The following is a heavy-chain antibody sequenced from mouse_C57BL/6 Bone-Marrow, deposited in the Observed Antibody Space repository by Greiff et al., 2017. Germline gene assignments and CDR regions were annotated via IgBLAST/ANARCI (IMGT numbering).Heavy chain of an antibody. CDR3: ARGGYGGYAIDY. CDR1: GFTFSDYY. CDR2: INYDGSST. V-gene: IGHV5-16*01. J-gene: IGHJ4*01. Sequence: EVKLVESEGGLVQPGSSMKLSCTASGFTFSDYYMAWVRQVPEKGLEWVANINYDGSSTYYLDSLKSRFIISRDNAKNILYLQMSSLKSEDTATYDCARGGYGGYAIDYWGQGTSVTVSS. D-gene: IGHD2-2*01.